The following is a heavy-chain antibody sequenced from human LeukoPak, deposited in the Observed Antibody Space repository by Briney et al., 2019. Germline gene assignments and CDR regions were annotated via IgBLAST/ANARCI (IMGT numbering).Heavy chain of an antibody. Sequence: SETLSLTCAVSGGSISSGGYSWSWIRQPPGKGLEWIVYIYHSGSTYYNPSLKSRVTISVDRSKNQFSLKLSSVTAADTAVYYCARVYGDYESDYWFDPWGQGTLVTVSS. CDR3: ARVYGDYESDYWFDP. J-gene: IGHJ5*02. D-gene: IGHD4-17*01. CDR2: IYHSGST. CDR1: GGSISSGGYS. V-gene: IGHV4-30-2*01.